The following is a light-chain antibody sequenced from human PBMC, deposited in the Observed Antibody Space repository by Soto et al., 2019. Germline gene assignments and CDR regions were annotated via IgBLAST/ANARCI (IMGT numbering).Light chain of an antibody. Sequence: EIVMTQSPATLSVSPGERATLSCRASQSVGTNLAWYQQKPGQTPRLLIFAASTRATGIPARFSGGGSGSEFTLTISGLQSADFAVTSYHQYNNCHLVTFGGGTKVEIK. CDR2: AAS. V-gene: IGKV3-15*01. J-gene: IGKJ4*01. CDR1: QSVGTN. CDR3: HQYNNCHLVT.